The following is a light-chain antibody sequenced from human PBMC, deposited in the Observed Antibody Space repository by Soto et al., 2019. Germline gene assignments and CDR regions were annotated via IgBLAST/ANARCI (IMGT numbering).Light chain of an antibody. CDR3: QQYGSSSWT. Sequence: EIVLTQSPGTLSLSPGERATLSCRASQSVSSSYLAWYRQKPGQAPRLLIYGASSRATGIPDRFSGSGSGTDFTLTISRLEPEDFAVYYCQQYGSSSWTFGQGTKVDIK. J-gene: IGKJ1*01. CDR2: GAS. V-gene: IGKV3-20*01. CDR1: QSVSSSY.